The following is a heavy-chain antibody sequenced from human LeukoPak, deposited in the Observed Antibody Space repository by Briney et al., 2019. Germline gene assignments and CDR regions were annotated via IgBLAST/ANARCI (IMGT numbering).Heavy chain of an antibody. J-gene: IGHJ6*02. V-gene: IGHV3-21*01. CDR2: ISSSGANI. Sequence: PGGSLRLSCAASGFTFSTYSMNWFRQAPGEGLEWVSSISSSGANIFYTDSVKGRFTISRDNAKNSLYLQLNNLRAEDTAVYYCSRHGDGFYYGMDVWGQGTTVTVSS. CDR1: GFTFSTYS. D-gene: IGHD4-17*01. CDR3: SRHGDGFYYGMDV.